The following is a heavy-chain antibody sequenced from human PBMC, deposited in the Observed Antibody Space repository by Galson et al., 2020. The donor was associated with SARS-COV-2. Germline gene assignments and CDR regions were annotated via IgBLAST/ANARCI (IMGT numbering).Heavy chain of an antibody. Sequence: GGSLRLSCAASGFTFSSYSMNWVRQAPGKGLEWVSSISSSSSYIYYADSVKGRFTISRDNAKNSLYLQMNSLRAEDTAVYYCAGAMIVGEFDYWGQGTLVTVSS. D-gene: IGHD3-22*01. CDR2: ISSSSSYI. J-gene: IGHJ4*02. V-gene: IGHV3-21*01. CDR1: GFTFSSYS. CDR3: AGAMIVGEFDY.